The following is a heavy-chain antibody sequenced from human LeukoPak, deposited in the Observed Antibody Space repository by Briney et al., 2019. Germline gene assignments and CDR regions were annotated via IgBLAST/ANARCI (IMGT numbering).Heavy chain of an antibody. CDR3: AAYCSTTSCHGE. V-gene: IGHV3-73*01. CDR2: IRSEAKNYAT. Sequence: GGSLRLSCAASGFTFSGSSMHWVRQASGKGLEWVGRIRSEAKNYATVYAASVRGRFTISRDDSKNTAYLQMNSLRTEDTAMYYCAAYCSTTSCHGEWGQGTLVTVSS. J-gene: IGHJ4*02. CDR1: GFTFSGSS. D-gene: IGHD2-2*01.